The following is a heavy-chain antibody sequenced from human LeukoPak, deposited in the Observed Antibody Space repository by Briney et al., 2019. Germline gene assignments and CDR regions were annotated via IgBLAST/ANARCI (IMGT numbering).Heavy chain of an antibody. CDR1: EFTFSNHA. CDR3: ARDGDDTTNW. D-gene: IGHD2-8*01. Sequence: GGSLRLSCAASEFTFSNHAMTWVRQAPGKGLEWVSSISISGDRTYYADSVKGRFTISRDNSKNTVYLQMNSLGAEDTAIYYCARDGDDTTNWWGQGTLVTVSS. J-gene: IGHJ4*02. V-gene: IGHV3-23*01. CDR2: ISISGDRT.